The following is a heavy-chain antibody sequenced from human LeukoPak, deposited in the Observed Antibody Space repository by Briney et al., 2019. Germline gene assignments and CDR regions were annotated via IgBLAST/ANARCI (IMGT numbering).Heavy chain of an antibody. D-gene: IGHD6-25*01. Sequence: GGSLRLSCAASGFTFSNYWMSWVRQAPGKGLEWVANIRQDGSDKYYMESVKGRFTIARDNANSSLYLQMNSLRAEDTAVYYCARDLFLSGIPAAGLFDYWGQGTLVTVSS. CDR1: GFTFSNYW. CDR2: IRQDGSDK. V-gene: IGHV3-7*01. CDR3: ARDLFLSGIPAAGLFDY. J-gene: IGHJ4*02.